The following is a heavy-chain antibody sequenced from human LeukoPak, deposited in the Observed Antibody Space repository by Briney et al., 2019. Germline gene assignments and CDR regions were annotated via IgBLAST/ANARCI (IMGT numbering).Heavy chain of an antibody. CDR3: TTENPTDF. J-gene: IGHJ4*02. V-gene: IGHV3-15*01. CDR2: IKSKTDGGTT. CDR1: GFPFTNAW. Sequence: GGSLRLSCAASGFPFTNAWMSWVRQAPGKGLEWVGRIKSKTDGGTTDYAAPVKGRFTISRDDSENTLYLQVNTMKIEDTAVYYCTTENPTDFWGQGTLVTVSS.